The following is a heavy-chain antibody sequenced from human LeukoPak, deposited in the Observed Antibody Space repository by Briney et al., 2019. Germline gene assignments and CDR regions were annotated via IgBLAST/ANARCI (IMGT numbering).Heavy chain of an antibody. J-gene: IGHJ4*02. D-gene: IGHD2-2*01. CDR1: GYTFTSYG. V-gene: IGHV1-18*01. CDR2: ISAYNGNT. CDR3: ARENGYCSSTSCRSFDY. Sequence: ASVKVSRKAFGYTFTSYGISWVRQAPGQGLEWMGWISAYNGNTNYAQKLQGRVTMTTDTSTSTAYMELRSLRSDDTAVYYCARENGYCSSTSCRSFDYWGQGTLVTVSS.